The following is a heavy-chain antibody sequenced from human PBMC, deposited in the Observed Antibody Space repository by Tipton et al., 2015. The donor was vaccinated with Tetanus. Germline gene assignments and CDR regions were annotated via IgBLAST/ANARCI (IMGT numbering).Heavy chain of an antibody. V-gene: IGHV3-33*01. D-gene: IGHD6-13*01. CDR1: GFTFSSHG. CDR2: ISFDGRNQ. Sequence: SLRLSCEASGFTFSSHGMHWVRQAPGKGLEWVAVISFDGRNQYYADSVKGRCTVSRDNSKNTLSLQGDSLRAEDTAVYYCARDGPNAGSWPCFDYWGQGALVAVSS. CDR3: ARDGPNAGSWPCFDY. J-gene: IGHJ4*02.